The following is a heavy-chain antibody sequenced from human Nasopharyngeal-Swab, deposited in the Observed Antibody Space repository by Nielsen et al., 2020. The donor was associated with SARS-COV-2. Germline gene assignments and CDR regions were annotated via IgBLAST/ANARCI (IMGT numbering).Heavy chain of an antibody. CDR2: ISWNSGSI. J-gene: IGHJ6*02. D-gene: IGHD2-15*01. CDR3: AKVVAAHYYYYGMDV. Sequence: VRQAPGKGVERVSGISWNSGSIGYADSVKGRFTISRDNAKNSLYLQMNSLRAEDTALYYCAKVVAAHYYYYGMDVWGQGTTVTVSS. V-gene: IGHV3-9*01.